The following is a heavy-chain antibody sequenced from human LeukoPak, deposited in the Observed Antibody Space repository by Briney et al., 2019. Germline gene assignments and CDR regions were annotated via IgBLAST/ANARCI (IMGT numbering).Heavy chain of an antibody. Sequence: GSLRLSCAASGFTFSDYYMSWIRQSPGKGLELIGTIDHSGSTYYNPSLKSRVIISVDTSRKYLSLRLGSVTAADTAVYYCMRVSGGYDYYWGQGTLVTVSS. CDR2: IDHSGST. D-gene: IGHD5-12*01. J-gene: IGHJ4*02. CDR3: MRVSGGYDYY. V-gene: IGHV4-38-2*01. CDR1: GFTFSDYY.